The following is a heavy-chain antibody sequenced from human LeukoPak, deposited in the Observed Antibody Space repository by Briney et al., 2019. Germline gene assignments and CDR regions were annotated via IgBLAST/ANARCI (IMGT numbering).Heavy chain of an antibody. CDR2: ISGSGGST. V-gene: IGHV3-23*01. D-gene: IGHD3-16*01. CDR3: AKEGLITFGGTCDY. CDR1: GFTFSSYA. J-gene: IGHJ4*01. Sequence: GGSLRLSCAASGFTFSSYAMSWVRQAPGKELEWVSAISGSGGSTYYADSVKGRFTISRDNSKNTLYLQMNSVRAEDTAVYYCAKEGLITFGGTCDYWGQGTLVTVSS.